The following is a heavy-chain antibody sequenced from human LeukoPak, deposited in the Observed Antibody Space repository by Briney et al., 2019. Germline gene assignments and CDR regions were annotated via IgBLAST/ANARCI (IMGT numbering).Heavy chain of an antibody. Sequence: GSLRLSCAASGFTFSSYWMSWVRQPPGKGLEWIGEIYYSGSTNYNPSLKSRITISVDKSKNHFSLNLISVTAADTAVYYCARVRDGSGSYCDYWGQGTLVIVSS. V-gene: IGHV4-4*02. CDR2: IYYSGST. D-gene: IGHD3-10*01. CDR3: ARVRDGSGSYCDY. J-gene: IGHJ4*02. CDR1: GFTFSSYW.